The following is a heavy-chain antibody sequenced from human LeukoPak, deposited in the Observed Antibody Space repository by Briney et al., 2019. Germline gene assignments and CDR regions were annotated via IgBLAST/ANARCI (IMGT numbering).Heavy chain of an antibody. Sequence: SETLSLTCAVYGGSFSGYYWSWIRQSPGKGLEWIGEINHSGSTNYNPSLKSRVTTSVDTSKNQFSLKLSSVTAADTAVYYCATDYNGSGSPFDYWGQGTLVTVSS. CDR2: INHSGST. D-gene: IGHD3-10*01. CDR3: ATDYNGSGSPFDY. V-gene: IGHV4-34*01. J-gene: IGHJ4*02. CDR1: GGSFSGYY.